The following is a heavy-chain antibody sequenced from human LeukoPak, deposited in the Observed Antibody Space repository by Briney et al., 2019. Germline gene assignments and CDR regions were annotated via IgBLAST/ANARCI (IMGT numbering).Heavy chain of an antibody. CDR3: ARQPGYSSGWKQFDP. J-gene: IGHJ5*02. CDR2: IYPGDSDT. V-gene: IGHV5-51*01. Sequence: PGESLKISCKGSGYSFTSYWIGWVRQMPGKGLEWMGIIYPGDSDTRYSPSFQGQVTISADKSISTAYLQWSSLKASDTAMYYCARQPGYSSGWKQFDPWGQGTLVTVSS. D-gene: IGHD6-19*01. CDR1: GYSFTSYW.